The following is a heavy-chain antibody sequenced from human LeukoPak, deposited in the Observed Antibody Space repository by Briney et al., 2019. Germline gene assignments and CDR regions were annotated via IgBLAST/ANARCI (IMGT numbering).Heavy chain of an antibody. J-gene: IGHJ4*02. CDR2: INWNGGST. V-gene: IGHV3-20*04. Sequence: PGGSLRLSCAASGFIFDDYGMSWVRHAPGKGLEWVSGINWNGGSTAYADSVTSRFTISRDNAKKSLYLQMNSLRAEDTALYYCARVSTYDRSGYYSVWGQGTLVTVSS. CDR3: ARVSTYDRSGYYSV. D-gene: IGHD3-22*01. CDR1: GFIFDDYG.